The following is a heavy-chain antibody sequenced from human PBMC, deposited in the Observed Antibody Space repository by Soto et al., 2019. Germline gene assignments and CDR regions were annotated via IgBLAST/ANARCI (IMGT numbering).Heavy chain of an antibody. CDR3: ARDFFDSSDSTTNWVDP. CDR2: IYHTGNA. D-gene: IGHD3-22*01. J-gene: IGHJ5*02. V-gene: IGHV4-39*01. Sequence: SATLSLTCSVSGDSISNSRFYWAWIRQPPGEGLEWIGSIYHTGNAYYNPSLKSRVTISVDTSKNQFSLKLTSVTAADAALYYCARDFFDSSDSTTNWVDPWGQGTLVTVS. CDR1: GDSISNSRFY.